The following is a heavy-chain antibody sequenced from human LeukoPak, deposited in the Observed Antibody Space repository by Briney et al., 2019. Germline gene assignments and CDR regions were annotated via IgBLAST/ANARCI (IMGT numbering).Heavy chain of an antibody. D-gene: IGHD6-19*01. V-gene: IGHV4-59*08. CDR1: GGSISSYY. CDR3: ARHSSGSGGAFQY. CDR2: MDDSGST. J-gene: IGHJ4*02. Sequence: SETLSLTCTVSGGSISSYYWSWIRQPPGKGLEWIGYMDDSGSTDYNPSLTSRVTISEDTSKNQLSLKLGSVTAADTAVYYCARHSSGSGGAFQYWGQGTPVTVSS.